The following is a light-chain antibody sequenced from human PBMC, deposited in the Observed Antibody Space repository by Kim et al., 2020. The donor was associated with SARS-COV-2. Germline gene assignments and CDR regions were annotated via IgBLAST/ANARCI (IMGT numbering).Light chain of an antibody. V-gene: IGKV1-39*01. CDR1: QSISSH. Sequence: DIQMTQSPSSLSASVGDRVTITCRTTQSISSHLNWYQQKPGRAPKLLISAASTLQGGVPSRFSGSGSETDFTLTISSLQPDHFATYFCQQSYITPFTFGPGTKVDIK. J-gene: IGKJ3*01. CDR2: AAS. CDR3: QQSYITPFT.